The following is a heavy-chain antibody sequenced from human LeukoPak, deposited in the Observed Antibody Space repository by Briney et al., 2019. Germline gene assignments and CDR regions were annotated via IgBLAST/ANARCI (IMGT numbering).Heavy chain of an antibody. D-gene: IGHD2-15*01. CDR3: AKNPISGYSYFDY. J-gene: IGHJ4*02. Sequence: GGSLRLSCAASGFTFTSFAMNWVRQAPGKGLEWVSTITVGGGSTHYADSVKGRFTISRDTSTLYLQMNSQRADDTAVYYCAKNPISGYSYFDYSGQGTLVTVSS. CDR1: GFTFTSFA. CDR2: ITVGGGST. V-gene: IGHV3-23*01.